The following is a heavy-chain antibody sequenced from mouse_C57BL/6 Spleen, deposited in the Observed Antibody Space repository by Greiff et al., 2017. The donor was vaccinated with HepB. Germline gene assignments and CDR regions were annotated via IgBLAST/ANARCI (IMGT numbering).Heavy chain of an antibody. CDR3: ARWIIYDGYYDAMDY. CDR2: IYPGSGNT. Sequence: VQLQQSGAELVRPGASVKLSCKASGYTFTDYYINWVKQRPGQGLEWIARIYPGSGNTYYNEKFKGKATLTAEKSSSTAYMQLSSLTSEDSAVYFCARWIIYDGYYDAMDYWGQGTSVTVSS. V-gene: IGHV1-76*01. CDR1: GYTFTDYY. D-gene: IGHD2-3*01. J-gene: IGHJ4*01.